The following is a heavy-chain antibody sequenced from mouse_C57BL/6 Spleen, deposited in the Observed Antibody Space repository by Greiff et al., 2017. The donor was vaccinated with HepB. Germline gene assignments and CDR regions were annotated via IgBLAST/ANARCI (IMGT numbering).Heavy chain of an antibody. V-gene: IGHV3-6*01. CDR3: ANDLYYAMDY. CDR1: GYSFTSCYY. Sequence: ESGPGLVKPAESLNLTCSVTGYSFTSCYYWSWIRQVPENKLEWMGYISDDGSNNYNPTLKNRISITRDTSKNQFFLKLNSVTTEDTATYYCANDLYYAMDYWGQGTSVTVSS. D-gene: IGHD2-12*01. CDR2: ISDDGSN. J-gene: IGHJ4*01.